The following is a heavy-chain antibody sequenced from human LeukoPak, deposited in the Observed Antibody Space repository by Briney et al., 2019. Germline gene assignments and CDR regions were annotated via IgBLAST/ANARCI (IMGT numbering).Heavy chain of an antibody. CDR2: ISSSSSTI. Sequence: GGSLRLSCAASGFTFSSYSMNWVRQAPGKGLEWVSYISSSSSTIYYADSVKGRFTISRDNAKNSLYLQMNSLRAEDTAVYYCAREGEAAAGRRYYYGMDVWGQGTTVTVSS. D-gene: IGHD6-13*01. CDR1: GFTFSSYS. V-gene: IGHV3-48*04. CDR3: AREGEAAAGRRYYYGMDV. J-gene: IGHJ6*02.